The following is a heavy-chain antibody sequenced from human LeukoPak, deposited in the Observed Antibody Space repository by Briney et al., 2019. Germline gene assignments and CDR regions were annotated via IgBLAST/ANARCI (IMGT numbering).Heavy chain of an antibody. CDR3: ARGGSGYDFYFDY. Sequence: AASVKVSCKASGGTFSSYAISWVRQAPGQGLEWMGGIIPIFGTANYAQKFQGRVTITTDESTSTAYMELSSLRSEDTAVYYCARGGSGYDFYFDYWGQGTLATVSS. CDR1: GGTFSSYA. J-gene: IGHJ4*02. CDR2: IIPIFGTA. D-gene: IGHD5-12*01. V-gene: IGHV1-69*05.